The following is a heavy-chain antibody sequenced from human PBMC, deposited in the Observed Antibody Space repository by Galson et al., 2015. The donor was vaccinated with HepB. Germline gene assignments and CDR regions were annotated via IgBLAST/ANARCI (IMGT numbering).Heavy chain of an antibody. J-gene: IGHJ4*02. V-gene: IGHV1-69*04. D-gene: IGHD3-16*01. CDR3: ARDPKGGGTIVY. Sequence: SVKVSCKASGGTFSSYTISWVRQAPGQGLEWMGRIIPILGIANYAQKFQGRVTITADKSTSTAYMELSSLRSEDTAVYYCARDPKGGGTIVYWGQGTLVTVSS. CDR2: IIPILGIA. CDR1: GGTFSSYT.